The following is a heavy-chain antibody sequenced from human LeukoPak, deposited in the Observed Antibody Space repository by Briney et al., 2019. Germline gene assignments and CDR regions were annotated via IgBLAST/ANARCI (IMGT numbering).Heavy chain of an antibody. J-gene: IGHJ4*02. Sequence: GGSLRLSCAASGFTFSRHAMHWVRQAPGNGLEWVAVIWYDGSNKYYADSVKGRSTISRDNSNNTLYLQLNSLRADDTAVYYCAKVTDSSGYFPSDYWGQGTLVTVSS. CDR2: IWYDGSNK. CDR1: GFTFSRHA. V-gene: IGHV3-33*06. D-gene: IGHD3-22*01. CDR3: AKVTDSSGYFPSDY.